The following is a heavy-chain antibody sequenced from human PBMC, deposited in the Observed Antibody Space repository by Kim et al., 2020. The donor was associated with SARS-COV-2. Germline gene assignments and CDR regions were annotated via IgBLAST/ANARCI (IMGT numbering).Heavy chain of an antibody. D-gene: IGHD5-18*01. J-gene: IGHJ4*02. CDR3: ASSVDTAMVTSAFDY. CDR1: GGSISSSSYY. V-gene: IGHV4-39*01. CDR2: IYYSGST. Sequence: SQTLSLTCTVSGGSISSSSYYWGWIRQPPGKGLEWIGSIYYSGSTYYNPSLKSRVTISVDTSKNQFSLKLSSVTAADTAVYYCASSVDTAMVTSAFDYWGQGTLVTVSS.